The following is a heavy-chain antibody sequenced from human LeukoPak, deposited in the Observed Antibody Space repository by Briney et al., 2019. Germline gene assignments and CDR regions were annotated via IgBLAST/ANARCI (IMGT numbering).Heavy chain of an antibody. V-gene: IGHV1-2*02. CDR2: INPNSGVT. D-gene: IGHD3-22*01. CDR3: AGVAYFFDSSGFYNGGDFDY. CDR1: GYAFTAYF. J-gene: IGHJ4*02. Sequence: GASVKVSCKASGYAFTAYFIHWVRQAPGQGLDWMGWINPNSGVTNYAQQFQGRVTMTRDTSVSTAYMELSSLRSDDTAVYYCAGVAYFFDSSGFYNGGDFDYWGQGTLVTVSS.